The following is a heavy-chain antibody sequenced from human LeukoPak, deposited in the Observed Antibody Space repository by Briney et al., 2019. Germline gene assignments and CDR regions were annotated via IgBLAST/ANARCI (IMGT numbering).Heavy chain of an antibody. D-gene: IGHD4-17*01. V-gene: IGHV3-23*01. CDR1: GFTFSSYE. J-gene: IGHJ4*02. Sequence: TGGSLRLSCAASGFTFSSYEMNWVRQAPGKGLEWVSAISGSGGSTYYADSVKGRFTISRDNSKNTLYLQMNSLRAEDTAVYYCAKEGVLYDYGDPVSDYWGQGTLVTVSS. CDR2: ISGSGGST. CDR3: AKEGVLYDYGDPVSDY.